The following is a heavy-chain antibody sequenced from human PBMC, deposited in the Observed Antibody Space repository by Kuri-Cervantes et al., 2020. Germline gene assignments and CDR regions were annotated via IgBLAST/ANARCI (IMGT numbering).Heavy chain of an antibody. D-gene: IGHD6-19*01. CDR3: ARGAVSFDY. J-gene: IGHJ4*02. Sequence: GESLKISCAASGFTFSSYWMHWVRQAPGKGLEWVSYISSSGSTIYYADSVKGRFTISRDNAKNSLYLQMNSLRAEDTAVYYCARGAVSFDYWGQGTLVTVSS. V-gene: IGHV3-48*04. CDR2: ISSSGSTI. CDR1: GFTFSSYW.